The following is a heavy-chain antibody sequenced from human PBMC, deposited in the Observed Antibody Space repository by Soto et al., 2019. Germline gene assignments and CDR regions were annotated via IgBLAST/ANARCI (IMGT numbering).Heavy chain of an antibody. J-gene: IGHJ4*02. V-gene: IGHV3-48*03. CDR3: ARRGYSGYDWGWYFDF. CDR1: GFDFRIYE. Sequence: GGSLRLSCEAPGFDFRIYEMNWVRQAPGKGLEWLSYIGSTGSTIYYADSVKGRFTISRDDGKNSVYLQMNTLRAEDTAVYYCARRGYSGYDWGWYFDFWGQGTPVTVSS. D-gene: IGHD5-12*01. CDR2: IGSTGSTI.